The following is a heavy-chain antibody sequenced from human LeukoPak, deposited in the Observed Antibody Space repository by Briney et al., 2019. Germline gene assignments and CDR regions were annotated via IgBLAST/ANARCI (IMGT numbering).Heavy chain of an antibody. V-gene: IGHV3-64*01. D-gene: IGHD6-19*01. J-gene: IGHJ5*02. CDR3: ARGGRADASGWYIWFDP. CDR2: ISRNGGST. Sequence: PGGPLRLSCAASGFTLSSYAMHWVRQAPGKGLEYVSSISRNGGSTYYANFVKGRFIISRDNSKNTLYLQMGSLRAEDMAVYHCARGGRADASGWYIWFDPWGQGTLVTVSS. CDR1: GFTLSSYA.